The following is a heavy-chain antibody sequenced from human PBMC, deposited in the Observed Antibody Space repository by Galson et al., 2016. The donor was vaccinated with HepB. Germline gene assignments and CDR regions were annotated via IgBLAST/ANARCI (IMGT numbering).Heavy chain of an antibody. CDR3: AKRMSYSYYYAMDI. CDR2: ISGSGSST. J-gene: IGHJ6*02. V-gene: IGHV3-23*01. D-gene: IGHD2-15*01. CDR1: GFTFSTYA. Sequence: SLRLSCAASGFTFSTYARSWVRQAPGKGLEWVSLISGSGSSTFYADSVKGRFTISRDNSKNTVYLQMNSLRGEDTALYYCAKRMSYSYYYAMDIWGQGTTVTVSS.